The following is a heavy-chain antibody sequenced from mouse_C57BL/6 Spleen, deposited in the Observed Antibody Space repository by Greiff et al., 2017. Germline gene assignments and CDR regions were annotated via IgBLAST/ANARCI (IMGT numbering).Heavy chain of an antibody. D-gene: IGHD1-1*01. Sequence: VQLQQPGAELVKPGASVKMSCKASGYTFTSYWITWVKQRPGQGLEWIGDIYPGSGSTNYNEKFKSKATLTVDTSSSTAYMQLSSLTSEDSAVYYCAREITTVVAHWYFDVWGTGTTVTVSS. CDR2: IYPGSGST. CDR3: AREITTVVAHWYFDV. V-gene: IGHV1-55*01. CDR1: GYTFTSYW. J-gene: IGHJ1*03.